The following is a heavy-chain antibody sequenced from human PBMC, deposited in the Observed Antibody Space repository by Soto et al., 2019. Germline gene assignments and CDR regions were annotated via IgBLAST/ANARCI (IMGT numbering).Heavy chain of an antibody. Sequence: SETLSLTCTVSGDSISSADYYWSWIRQTPGKGLEWIRHIFYSGTTYYNPSLKSRLTISVDTSKNHFSLRLTSVTAADTAVYYCARDLWVEPELYYYGMDVWGQGTTVTVSS. D-gene: IGHD1-1*01. J-gene: IGHJ6*02. V-gene: IGHV4-30-4*01. CDR2: IFYSGTT. CDR3: ARDLWVEPELYYYGMDV. CDR1: GDSISSADYY.